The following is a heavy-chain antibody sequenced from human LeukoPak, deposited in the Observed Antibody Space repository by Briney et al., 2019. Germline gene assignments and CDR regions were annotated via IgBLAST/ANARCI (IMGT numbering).Heavy chain of an antibody. V-gene: IGHV3-30*04. CDR3: ANRKLHDYLDAFDI. Sequence: GGSLRLSCAASGITFSSYAMHWVRQAPGKGLEWMAVISYDGSNKYYADSVKGRFTISRDNSKNTLYLQMNSLRAEDTAVYYCANRKLHDYLDAFDIWGQGTMVTVSS. J-gene: IGHJ3*02. CDR1: GITFSSYA. CDR2: ISYDGSNK. D-gene: IGHD1-14*01.